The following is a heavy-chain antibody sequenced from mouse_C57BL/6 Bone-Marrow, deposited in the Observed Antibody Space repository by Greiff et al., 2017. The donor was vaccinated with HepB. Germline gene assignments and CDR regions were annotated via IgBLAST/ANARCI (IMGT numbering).Heavy chain of an antibody. J-gene: IGHJ4*01. D-gene: IGHD1-1*01. Sequence: VQLQQSGPELVKPGASVKLSCKASGYTFTSYDINWVKQRPGQGLEWIGWIYPRDGSTKYNEKFKGKATLTVDTSSSTAYMELHSLTSEDSAVYFCARHGSSSPGAMDYWGQGTSVTVSS. CDR2: IYPRDGST. CDR1: GYTFTSYD. CDR3: ARHGSSSPGAMDY. V-gene: IGHV1-85*01.